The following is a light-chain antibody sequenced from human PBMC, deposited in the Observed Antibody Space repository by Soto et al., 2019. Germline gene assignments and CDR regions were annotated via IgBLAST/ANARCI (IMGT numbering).Light chain of an antibody. V-gene: IGKV3-20*01. Sequence: EIVLTQSPGTLSLSPGERATLSCRASQSVSSSYLAWYQHKPGQPPRLLIYAASSRATGIPDRFSGSGSGTAFTLTVSRLEPEDFAVYYCQQYYNSLYTFGQGTKLEIK. CDR1: QSVSSSY. J-gene: IGKJ2*01. CDR3: QQYYNSLYT. CDR2: AAS.